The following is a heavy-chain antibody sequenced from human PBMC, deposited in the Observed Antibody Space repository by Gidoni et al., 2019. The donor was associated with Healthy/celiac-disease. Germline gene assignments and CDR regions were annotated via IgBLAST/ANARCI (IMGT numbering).Heavy chain of an antibody. CDR2: INPNSGGT. CDR1: GYTFTGDS. J-gene: IGHJ4*02. Sequence: QVQLVRSGPEVKKPGASVKVACRASGYTFTGDSMHWVRQAPGQGLEWMARINPNSGGTNYAQKFQGRVTMTRVTSISTAYMELSRLGADDTAVYYCARSPGSINWNDEDYWGQGTLVTVSS. CDR3: ARSPGSINWNDEDY. V-gene: IGHV1-2*06. D-gene: IGHD1-1*01.